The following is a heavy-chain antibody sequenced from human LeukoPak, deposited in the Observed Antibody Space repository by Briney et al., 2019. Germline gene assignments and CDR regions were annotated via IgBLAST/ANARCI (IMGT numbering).Heavy chain of an antibody. CDR1: GGSISSGDYY. D-gene: IGHD3-16*01. CDR2: IYYSGST. J-gene: IGHJ4*02. V-gene: IGHV4-30-4*01. CDR3: ARRDYVWDYIDY. Sequence: PSETLSHTCTVSGGSISSGDYYWSRIRQPPGKGLEWIGYIYYSGSTYYNPSLKSRVTISVDTSKNQFSLKLISVTAADTAVYYCARRDYVWDYIDYWGQGTLVTVSS.